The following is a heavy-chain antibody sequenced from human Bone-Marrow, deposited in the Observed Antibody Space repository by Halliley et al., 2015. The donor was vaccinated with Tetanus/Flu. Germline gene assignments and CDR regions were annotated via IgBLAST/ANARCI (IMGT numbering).Heavy chain of an antibody. D-gene: IGHD4-4*01. CDR2: IFYSGTP. V-gene: IGHV4-30-4*01. CDR3: ASMTAMTTFED. J-gene: IGHJ4*02. Sequence: GLEWIGYIFYSGTPFYNPSLTGRMAISVDASENQVSLKLKSVTAADTAVYFCASMTAMTTFEDWGQGTLVTVSS.